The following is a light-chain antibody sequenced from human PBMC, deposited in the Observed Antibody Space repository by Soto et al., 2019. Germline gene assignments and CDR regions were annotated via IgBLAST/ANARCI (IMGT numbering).Light chain of an antibody. CDR3: QQYDKWPQT. Sequence: EIVLTQSPGTLSLSPGERATLSCRASQSVSSSYLAWYQQKPGQAPRLLIYGASSRATGIPDRFSGSGSGADFTLTISRLEPEDFAVYYCQQYDKWPQTFGQGTMLEIK. V-gene: IGKV3-20*01. CDR2: GAS. CDR1: QSVSSSY. J-gene: IGKJ2*01.